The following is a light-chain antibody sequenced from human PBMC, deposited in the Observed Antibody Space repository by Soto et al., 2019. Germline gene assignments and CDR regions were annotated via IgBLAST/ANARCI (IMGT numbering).Light chain of an antibody. J-gene: IGKJ1*01. Sequence: DIEMTQSPSTLSASVGDRVTITCRASQSVRGWLAWYQQTPGKAPKLLIYDVSTLDTGVPSRFSGSGSGTQCTLTITSLQPDDFATYDCQQYKDNWTFGQGTKVEIK. CDR3: QQYKDNWT. V-gene: IGKV1-5*01. CDR1: QSVRGW. CDR2: DVS.